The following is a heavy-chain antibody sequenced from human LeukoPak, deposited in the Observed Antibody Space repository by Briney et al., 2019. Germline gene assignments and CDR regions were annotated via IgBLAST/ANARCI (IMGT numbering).Heavy chain of an antibody. V-gene: IGHV5-51*01. CDR3: ARQTVGASGGDAFDI. CDR1: GYSFTSYW. J-gene: IGHJ3*02. CDR2: IYPGDSDT. D-gene: IGHD1-26*01. Sequence: GESLKISCKGSGYSFTSYWIGWVRQMPGKGLEWMGIIYPGDSDTRYSPSFQGQVTISADKSISTAYLQWSSLKASDTAMYYCARQTVGASGGDAFDIWGQGTMVTVSS.